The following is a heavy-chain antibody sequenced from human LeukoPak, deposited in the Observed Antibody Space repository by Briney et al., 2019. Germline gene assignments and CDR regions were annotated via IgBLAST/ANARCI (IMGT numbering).Heavy chain of an antibody. J-gene: IGHJ4*02. CDR2: IYYSGCT. V-gene: IGHV4-31*03. D-gene: IGHD1-26*01. CDR3: AREEQDRTFDY. CDR1: GGSISSGGYY. Sequence: SETLSLTCTVSGGSISSGGYYWSWIRQHPGKGLEWIGYIYYSGCTYYNPSLKSRVTISVDTSKNQFSLKLSSVTAADTAVYYCAREEQDRTFDYWGQGTLVTVSS.